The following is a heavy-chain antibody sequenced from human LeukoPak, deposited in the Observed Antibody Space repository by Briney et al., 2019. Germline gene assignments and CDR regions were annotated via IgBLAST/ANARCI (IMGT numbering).Heavy chain of an antibody. CDR3: ARVGITMVRGVIITGFYYGMDV. Sequence: PSETLSLTCTVSVGSISNYYWSWIRQPPAKGLEWIGYIYYSGSTNYNPSLKSRVTISVDTSKNQFSLKLSSVTAADTAVYYCARVGITMVRGVIITGFYYGMDVWGQGTTVTVSS. CDR1: VGSISNYY. J-gene: IGHJ6*02. D-gene: IGHD3-10*01. CDR2: IYYSGST. V-gene: IGHV4-59*01.